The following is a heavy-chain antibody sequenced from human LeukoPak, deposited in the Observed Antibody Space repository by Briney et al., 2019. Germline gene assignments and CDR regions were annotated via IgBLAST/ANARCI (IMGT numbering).Heavy chain of an antibody. V-gene: IGHV4-4*02. CDR1: GGSISGSNW. CDR2: TYHSGST. Sequence: SGTLSLTCAVSGGSISGSNWWRWVRQPPGKGLEWIGETYHSGSTNYNPSLKSRVTISVDRSKNQFSLKLSSVTAADTAVYYCARVSYGSGSYPNNFDYWGQGTLVTVSS. D-gene: IGHD3-10*01. CDR3: ARVSYGSGSYPNNFDY. J-gene: IGHJ4*02.